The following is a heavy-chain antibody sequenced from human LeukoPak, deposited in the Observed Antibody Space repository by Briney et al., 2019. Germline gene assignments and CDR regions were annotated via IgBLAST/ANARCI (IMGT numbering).Heavy chain of an antibody. Sequence: SGGSLRLSCAASGFTVSSKYMSWVRQAPGKGLEWVSVIYSDGNTYYADSVRARFTISRDNSKNTLYLQMNSLRAEDTAVYYCARDDGYSPYDYWGQGTLVTVSS. CDR1: GFTVSSKY. CDR2: IYSDGNT. CDR3: ARDDGYSPYDY. J-gene: IGHJ4*02. D-gene: IGHD5-24*01. V-gene: IGHV3-53*01.